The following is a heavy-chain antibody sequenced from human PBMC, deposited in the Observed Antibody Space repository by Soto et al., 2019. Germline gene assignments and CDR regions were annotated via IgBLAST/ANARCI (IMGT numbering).Heavy chain of an antibody. J-gene: IGHJ5*02. Sequence: SETLSLTCAVSGGSISSGGYSWIWIRQPPGKGLEWIGYIYHSGSTYYSPSLKSRVTISVDRSKNQFTLKLSSVTAADTAVYYCASRPSGSGFDPWGQGTLVTVSS. D-gene: IGHD1-26*01. CDR2: IYHSGST. CDR3: ASRPSGSGFDP. CDR1: GGSISSGGYS. V-gene: IGHV4-30-2*01.